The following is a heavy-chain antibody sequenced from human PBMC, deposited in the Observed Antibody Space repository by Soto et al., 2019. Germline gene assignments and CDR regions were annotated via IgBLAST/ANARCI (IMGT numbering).Heavy chain of an antibody. Sequence: PSETLSLTCTVSGDSVSSYYWSWIRQPPGKGLEWIGYIYYSGSTNYNPSLKSRVTISVDTSKNTLYLQMNSLRTEDSAVYYCARDSETNGYSYDYFDYWGQGTLVTVSS. J-gene: IGHJ4*02. CDR1: GDSVSSYY. D-gene: IGHD5-18*01. V-gene: IGHV4-59*02. CDR2: IYYSGST. CDR3: ARDSETNGYSYDYFDY.